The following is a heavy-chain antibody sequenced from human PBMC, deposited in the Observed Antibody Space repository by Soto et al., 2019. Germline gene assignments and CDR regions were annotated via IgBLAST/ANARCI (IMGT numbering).Heavy chain of an antibody. D-gene: IGHD6-13*01. J-gene: IGHJ4*02. CDR2: ISVYNGNR. Sequence: QVQLVQSGAEVKKPGASVKVSCKASGYTFTSYGISWVRQAPGQGLEWMGWISVYNGNRNYAQKLQGRVTMTTDTTTSTAYMELRSLRSDDTDVYYCARDQVTMAAAAEGNIDYWGQGTLVTVSS. CDR3: ARDQVTMAAAAEGNIDY. V-gene: IGHV1-18*01. CDR1: GYTFTSYG.